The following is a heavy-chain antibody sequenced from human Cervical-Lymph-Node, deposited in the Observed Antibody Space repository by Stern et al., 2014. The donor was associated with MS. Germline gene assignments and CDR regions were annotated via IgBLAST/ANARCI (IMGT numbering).Heavy chain of an antibody. CDR3: ASGTGSKRPTGNY. CDR1: GYSFTSHY. V-gene: IGHV1-46*01. Sequence: VQLVESGAEVKKPGASVKVSCKASGYSFTSHYMHWVRQAPGQGLEWVGIINPSGDSASYAQKLQGRVTMTRDTSTSTVYIELSSLRSEDTAVYYCASGTGSKRPTGNYWGQGTLVTVSS. J-gene: IGHJ4*02. CDR2: INPSGDSA. D-gene: IGHD3/OR15-3a*01.